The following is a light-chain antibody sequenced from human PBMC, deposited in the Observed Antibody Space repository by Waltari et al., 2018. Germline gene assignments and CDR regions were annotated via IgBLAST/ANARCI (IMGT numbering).Light chain of an antibody. Sequence: DIVMTQSPDSLPVSLGERATINCRSSQSVLYSSNNKNYLAWYQQKPGQPPKLLIYLASSRESGVPDRFSGSGSETDFTLSISRLQAEDVAVYYCQQAYSPHRTFGQGTRVEIK. J-gene: IGKJ1*01. CDR2: LAS. V-gene: IGKV4-1*01. CDR3: QQAYSPHRT. CDR1: QSVLYSSNNKNY.